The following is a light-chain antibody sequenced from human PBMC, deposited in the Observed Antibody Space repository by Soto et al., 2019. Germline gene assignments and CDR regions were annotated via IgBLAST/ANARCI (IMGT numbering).Light chain of an antibody. CDR3: QHCNNSPVT. CDR1: QSVSSN. CDR2: GAS. V-gene: IGKV3D-15*03. Sequence: IVMTQSPATLSVSPGERATLSCRASQSVSSNLAWHQQRPGQAPRLLIYGASSRATGIPARFSGSGSGTEFTLTITIQQSEYFAVYWCQHCNNSPVTFGPGTRLEIK. J-gene: IGKJ5*01.